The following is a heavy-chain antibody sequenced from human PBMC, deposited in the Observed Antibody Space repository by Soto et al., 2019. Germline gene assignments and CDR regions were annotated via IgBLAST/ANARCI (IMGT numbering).Heavy chain of an antibody. CDR2: IYPGDSDT. Sequence: PGESLKISCKGSGYSFTSYWIGWVRQMPGKGLEWMGIIYPGDSDTRYSPSFQGQVTISADKSISTAYLQWSSLKASDTAMYYCARGYCSGGSCYSSYSYYGKDVWGQGTTVTVSS. V-gene: IGHV5-51*01. D-gene: IGHD2-15*01. CDR3: ARGYCSGGSCYSSYSYYGKDV. J-gene: IGHJ6*02. CDR1: GYSFTSYW.